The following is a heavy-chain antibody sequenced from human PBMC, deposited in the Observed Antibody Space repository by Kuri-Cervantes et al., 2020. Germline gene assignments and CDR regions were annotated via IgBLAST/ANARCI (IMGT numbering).Heavy chain of an antibody. CDR3: ARDLKGSSGWYGGVDY. Sequence: ASVKVSCKASGYTFTSYGISWVRQAPGQGLEWMGWINAYNGNTNYAQKPQGRVTMTTDTSTSTAYMELSSLRSEDTDVYYCARDLKGSSGWYGGVDYWGQGTLVTVSS. CDR1: GYTFTSYG. J-gene: IGHJ4*02. D-gene: IGHD6-19*01. V-gene: IGHV1-18*04. CDR2: INAYNGNT.